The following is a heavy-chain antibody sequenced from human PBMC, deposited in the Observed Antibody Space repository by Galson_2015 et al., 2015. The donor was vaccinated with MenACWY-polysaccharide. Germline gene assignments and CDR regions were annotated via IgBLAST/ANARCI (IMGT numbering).Heavy chain of an antibody. CDR2: IYSGGST. D-gene: IGHD6-13*01. J-gene: IGHJ5*02. CDR3: AKAATLDSRRYNWFDT. Sequence: SLRLSCAASGFTVSSNYMSWVRQAPGKGLEWVSVIYSGGSTNHADSVKGRFTISRDNSKNTLYLQMNSLRAEDTAVYYCAKAATLDSRRYNWFDTWGQGTLVTVSS. V-gene: IGHV3-53*01. CDR1: GFTVSSNY.